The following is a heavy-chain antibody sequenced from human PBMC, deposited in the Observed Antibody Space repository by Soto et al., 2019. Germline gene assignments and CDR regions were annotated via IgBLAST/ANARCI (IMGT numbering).Heavy chain of an antibody. CDR2: IYHSGTT. CDR1: GGSISSADNT. D-gene: IGHD2-21*02. J-gene: IGHJ4*02. V-gene: IGHV4-31*03. Sequence: QVHLQESGPGLVKPSQTLSLTCTVSGGSISSADNTWAWIRQHPGKALEWIAYIYHSGTTNYNPSLRSRVTISEDTSKNQISLRLTSLTAADPAVYYCARGSTVTAYFDYWGQGSLVTVSS. CDR3: ARGSTVTAYFDY.